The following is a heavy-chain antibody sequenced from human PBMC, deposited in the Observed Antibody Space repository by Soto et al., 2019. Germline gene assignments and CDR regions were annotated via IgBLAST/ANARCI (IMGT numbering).Heavy chain of an antibody. CDR2: ISYDGSNK. Sequence: PGGSLRLSCAASGFTFSSYAMHWVRQAPGKGLEWVAVISYDGSNKYYADSVKGRFTISRDNSKNTLYLQMNSLRAEDTAVYYCAKDRKKYQLLPYYYGMDVWGQGTTVTVSS. CDR1: GFTFSSYA. J-gene: IGHJ6*02. CDR3: AKDRKKYQLLPYYYGMDV. V-gene: IGHV3-30*04. D-gene: IGHD2-2*01.